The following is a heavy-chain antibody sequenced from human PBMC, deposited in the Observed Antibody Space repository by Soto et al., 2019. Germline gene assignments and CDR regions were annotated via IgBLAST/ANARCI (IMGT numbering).Heavy chain of an antibody. D-gene: IGHD3-10*01. Sequence: GGSLRLSCTASGFTFGDYAMSWFRQAPGKGLEWVGFIRSKAYGGTTEYAASVKGRFTISRDDSKSIAYLQMNSLKTEDTAVYYCTRDPGEGLLWFGELSNDYYYYGMDVWGQGTTVTVSS. J-gene: IGHJ6*02. CDR3: TRDPGEGLLWFGELSNDYYYYGMDV. CDR2: IRSKAYGGTT. CDR1: GFTFGDYA. V-gene: IGHV3-49*03.